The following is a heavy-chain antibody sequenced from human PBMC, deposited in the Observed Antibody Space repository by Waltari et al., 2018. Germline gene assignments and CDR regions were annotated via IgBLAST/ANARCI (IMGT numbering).Heavy chain of an antibody. Sequence: EVQLVESGGGLVQPGRSLRLSCAASGFTFDDYAMHWVRQAPGKGLEWVSGISWNSGSIGYADSVKGRFTISRDNSKNTLYLQMNSLRAEDTAVYYCASGLGYMDYWGQGTLVTVSS. V-gene: IGHV3-9*01. CDR2: ISWNSGSI. CDR1: GFTFDDYA. D-gene: IGHD1-1*01. CDR3: ASGLGYMDY. J-gene: IGHJ4*02.